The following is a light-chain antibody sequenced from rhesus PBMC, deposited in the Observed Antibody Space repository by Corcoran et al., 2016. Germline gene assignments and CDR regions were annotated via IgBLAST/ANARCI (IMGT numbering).Light chain of an antibody. CDR3: QQGHSDPPS. J-gene: IGKJ2*01. V-gene: IGKV1-32*02. CDR2: YAD. CDR1: QGISSY. Sequence: DIQMSQSPSPLSASVGDRVTISCRASQGISSYLIWYQQKPGKAPKLLIYYADTLASGVPARFSGSGAGTEFTLTNSGLQPEDFATYYRQQGHSDPPSFGQGTKVEI.